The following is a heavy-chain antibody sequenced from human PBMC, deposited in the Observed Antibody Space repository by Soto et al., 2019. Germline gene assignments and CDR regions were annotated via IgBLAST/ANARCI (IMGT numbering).Heavy chain of an antibody. D-gene: IGHD2-2*02. J-gene: IGHJ3*01. CDR1: GFTFSIYD. V-gene: IGHV3-13*05. CDR2: IGTAGDP. Sequence: GGSLRLSCAASGFTFSIYDMHWVRQATGKGLEWVSAIGTAGDPYYPGSVKGRFTISRENAKNSLYLQMNSLKIEDTAVYYCTTIYTHDPRVWGQGTRVTVSS. CDR3: TTIYTHDPRV.